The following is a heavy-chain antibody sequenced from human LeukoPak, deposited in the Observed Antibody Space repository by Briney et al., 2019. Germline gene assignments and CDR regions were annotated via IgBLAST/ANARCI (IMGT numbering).Heavy chain of an antibody. CDR2: ISGSGGST. CDR3: AKEDSGSGSIDWYFDL. Sequence: GGSLRLSCAASGFTFSIYAMSWVRQAPGRGREGVSDISGSGGSTYYADSVKGRFTISRDNSKNKLYLQMNSLRAEDTAVYYCAKEDSGSGSIDWYFDLWGRGTLVTVSS. V-gene: IGHV3-23*01. CDR1: GFTFSIYA. J-gene: IGHJ2*01. D-gene: IGHD3-10*01.